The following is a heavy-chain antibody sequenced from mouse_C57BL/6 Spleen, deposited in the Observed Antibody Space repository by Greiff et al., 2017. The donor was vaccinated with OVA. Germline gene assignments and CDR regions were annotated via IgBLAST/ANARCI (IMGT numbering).Heavy chain of an antibody. CDR2: IDPSDSYT. CDR1: GYTFTSYW. J-gene: IGHJ3*01. Sequence: VKLQQPGAELVMPGASVKLSCKASGYTFTSYWMHWVKQRPGQGLEWIGEIDPSDSYTNYNQKFKGKSTLTVDKSSSTAYMQLSSLTSEDSAVYYCASDYYGFAYWGQGTLVTVSA. CDR3: ASDYYGFAY. V-gene: IGHV1-69*01. D-gene: IGHD1-1*01.